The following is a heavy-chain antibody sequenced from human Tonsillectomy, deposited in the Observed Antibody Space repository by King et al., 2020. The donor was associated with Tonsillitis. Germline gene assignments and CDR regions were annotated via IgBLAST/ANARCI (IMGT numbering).Heavy chain of an antibody. J-gene: IGHJ1*01. CDR2: IYSGGSST. D-gene: IGHD3-22*01. Sequence: VQLVESGGGLVQPGGSLRLSCAASGFTFSSYAMSWVRQAPGKGLEWVSVIYSGGSSTYYADSVKGRFTISRDNSKNTLYLQMNSLRAEDTAVYYCAKWDTYYYDSSGYQTNYNWGQGTLCTVSP. V-gene: IGHV3-23*03. CDR1: GFTFSSYA. CDR3: AKWDTYYYDSSGYQTNYN.